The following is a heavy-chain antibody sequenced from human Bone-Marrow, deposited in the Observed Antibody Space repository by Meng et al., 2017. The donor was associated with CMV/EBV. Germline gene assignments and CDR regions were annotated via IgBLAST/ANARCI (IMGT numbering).Heavy chain of an antibody. CDR3: ARASCGGDCYGY. Sequence: LTCPVSSGSISSYYWSWIRQPAGKGLDWIGRIYTSGSTNYNPSLKSRVTMSVDTSKNQFSLKLSSVTAADTAVYYCARASCGGDCYGYWGQGTLVTVSS. D-gene: IGHD2-21*01. CDR2: IYTSGST. J-gene: IGHJ4*02. V-gene: IGHV4-4*07. CDR1: SGSISSYY.